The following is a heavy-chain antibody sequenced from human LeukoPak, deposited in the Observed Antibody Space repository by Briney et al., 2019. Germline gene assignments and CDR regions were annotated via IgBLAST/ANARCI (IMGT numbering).Heavy chain of an antibody. V-gene: IGHV3-30-3*01. D-gene: IGHD3-22*01. CDR1: GLTFSSYA. J-gene: IGHJ4*02. CDR3: AREGSGYYDSSGYYVGPFDY. Sequence: GGSLRLSCAASGLTFSSYAMHWVRQAPGKGLEWVAVISYDGSNKYYADSVKGRFTISRDNSKNTLYLQMNSLRAEDTAVYYCAREGSGYYDSSGYYVGPFDYWGQGTLVTVSS. CDR2: ISYDGSNK.